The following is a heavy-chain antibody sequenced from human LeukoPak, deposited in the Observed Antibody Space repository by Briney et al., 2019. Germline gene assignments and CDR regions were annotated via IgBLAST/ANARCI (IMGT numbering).Heavy chain of an antibody. Sequence: GGSLRLSCAASGLTFSSYGMHWVRQAPGKGLEWVAVISYDGSNKYYADSVKGRFTISRDNSKNTLYLQMNSLRAEDTAVYYCARPPDIVVVTAIFDYWGQGTLVTVSS. V-gene: IGHV3-30*03. CDR2: ISYDGSNK. J-gene: IGHJ4*02. D-gene: IGHD2-21*02. CDR1: GLTFSSYG. CDR3: ARPPDIVVVTAIFDY.